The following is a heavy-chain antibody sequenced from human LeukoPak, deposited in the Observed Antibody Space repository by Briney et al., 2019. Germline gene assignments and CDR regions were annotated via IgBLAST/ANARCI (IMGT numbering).Heavy chain of an antibody. CDR2: IYYSGST. CDR3: ARDDPRMIFGVVISSPLFDY. D-gene: IGHD3-3*01. Sequence: PSETLSLTCTVSGGSISSSSYYWGWIRQPPGKGLEWIGSIYYSGSTYYNPSLKSRVTISVDTSKNQFSLKLSSVTAADTAVYYCARDDPRMIFGVVISSPLFDYWGQGTLVTVSS. J-gene: IGHJ4*02. CDR1: GGSISSSSYY. V-gene: IGHV4-39*07.